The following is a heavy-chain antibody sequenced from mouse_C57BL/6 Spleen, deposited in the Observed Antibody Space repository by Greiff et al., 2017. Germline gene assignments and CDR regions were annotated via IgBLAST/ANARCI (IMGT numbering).Heavy chain of an antibody. CDR1: GYTFTSYW. CDR3: ARYPCDYDGDFDY. J-gene: IGHJ2*01. D-gene: IGHD2-4*01. Sequence: VQLQQPGTELVKPGASVKLSCKASGYTFTSYWMHWVKQRPGQGLEWIGNINPSNGGTNYNEKFKSKATLAVDKSSSTAYMQLSSLTSEDSAVYYCARYPCDYDGDFDYWGQGTTLTVSS. V-gene: IGHV1-53*01. CDR2: INPSNGGT.